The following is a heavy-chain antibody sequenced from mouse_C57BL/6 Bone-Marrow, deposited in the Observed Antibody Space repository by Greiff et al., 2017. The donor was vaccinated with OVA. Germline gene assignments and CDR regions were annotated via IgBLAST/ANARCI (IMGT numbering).Heavy chain of an antibody. J-gene: IGHJ2*01. CDR3: ARDVTGYFDY. CDR2: IYPRDGST. CDR1: GYTFTSYD. V-gene: IGHV1-85*01. D-gene: IGHD2-13*01. Sequence: QVQLKESGPELVKPGASVKLSCKASGYTFTSYDINWVKQRPGQGLEWIGWIYPRDGSTKYNEKFKGKATLTVDTSSSTAYMELHSLTSADSAVYFCARDVTGYFDYWGQGTTLTVSS.